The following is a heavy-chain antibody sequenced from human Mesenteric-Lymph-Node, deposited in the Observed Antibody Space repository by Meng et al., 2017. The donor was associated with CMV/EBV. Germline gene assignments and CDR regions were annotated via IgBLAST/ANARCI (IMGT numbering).Heavy chain of an antibody. J-gene: IGHJ4*02. D-gene: IGHD1/OR15-1a*01. Sequence: GGSLRLSCAASGFTFDAYTMHWVRQAPGKGLEWVSSISSSSSYIYYADSLKGRFTISRDNARNSLHLQMNSLRAEDTAVYYCARTITGTTPEGYWGQGTLVTVSS. V-gene: IGHV3-21*01. CDR1: GFTFDAYT. CDR2: ISSSSSYI. CDR3: ARTITGTTPEGY.